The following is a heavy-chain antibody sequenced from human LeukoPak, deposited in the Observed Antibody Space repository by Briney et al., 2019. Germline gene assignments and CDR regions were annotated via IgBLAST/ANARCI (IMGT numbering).Heavy chain of an antibody. CDR1: GFTFYMYA. CDR2: MCGTAGCT. CDR3: AKDRPNFHENSGHYYRRDGDS. D-gene: IGHD3-22*01. V-gene: IGHV3-23*01. Sequence: GGSLRLSCQASGFTFYMYAMSWVREAPGKGLEWVASMCGTAGCTFYPDSVKGRFTISRDNSKNVLYLRMNSLTAEDTAIYYCAKDRPNFHENSGHYYRRDGDSWGQGTLVTVSS. J-gene: IGHJ5*01.